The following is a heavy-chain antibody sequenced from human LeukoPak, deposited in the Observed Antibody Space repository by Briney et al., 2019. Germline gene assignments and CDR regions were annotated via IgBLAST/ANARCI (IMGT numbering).Heavy chain of an antibody. V-gene: IGHV4-59*11. Sequence: PSETLSLTCSVSGHSITGHYLNWIRQPPGNGLEWVAYISHIGSTNYNPSLTSRVTISVDTSKDQFSLKLTSVTAADTALYFCARDRISINALDMWGQGIMVTVSS. J-gene: IGHJ3*02. D-gene: IGHD1-14*01. CDR2: ISHIGST. CDR1: GHSITGHY. CDR3: ARDRISINALDM.